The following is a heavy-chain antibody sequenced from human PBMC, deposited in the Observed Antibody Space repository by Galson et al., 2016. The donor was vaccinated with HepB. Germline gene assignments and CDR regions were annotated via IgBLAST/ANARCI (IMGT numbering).Heavy chain of an antibody. V-gene: IGHV1-2*02. Sequence: SVKVSCKASGYTFSDNYIHWVRQAPGQGLEWMGWMNPNSGDTSYTQKFQGRVIMTSDTSISTAYMEMSRLTSDDTAVYYCTRDLTNFIHGDYWGQGTLVTVSS. J-gene: IGHJ4*02. CDR3: TRDLTNFIHGDY. CDR1: GYTFSDNY. CDR2: MNPNSGDT. D-gene: IGHD3-16*01.